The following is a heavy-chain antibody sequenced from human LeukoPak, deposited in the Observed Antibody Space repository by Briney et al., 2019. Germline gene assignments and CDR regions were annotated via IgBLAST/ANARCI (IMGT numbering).Heavy chain of an antibody. D-gene: IGHD5-18*01. CDR2: ISSSSSTI. J-gene: IGHJ4*02. V-gene: IGHV3-48*01. CDR1: GFTFSSYA. CDR3: ARDWIQLSFDY. Sequence: QSGGSLRLSCAASGFTFSSYAMSWVRRAPGKGLEWVSYISSSSSTIYYADSVKGRFTISRDNAKNSLYLQMNSLRAEDTAVYYCARDWIQLSFDYWGQGTLVTVSS.